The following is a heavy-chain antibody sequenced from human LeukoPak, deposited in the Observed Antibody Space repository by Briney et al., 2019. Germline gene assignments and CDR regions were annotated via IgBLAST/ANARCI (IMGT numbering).Heavy chain of an antibody. CDR3: AKDFDVDTAIISYFDC. J-gene: IGHJ4*02. CDR2: ISGSGGYT. V-gene: IGHV3-23*01. D-gene: IGHD5-18*01. CDR1: GFTFSNYA. Sequence: GGSLRLSCAASGFTFSNYAMSWVRQAPGKGLEWVSAISGSGGYTYYADSVKGRFTIYRDNSKNTLYLQINSRRAEYTAVYFCAKDFDVDTAIISYFDCWGQGTLVTVSS.